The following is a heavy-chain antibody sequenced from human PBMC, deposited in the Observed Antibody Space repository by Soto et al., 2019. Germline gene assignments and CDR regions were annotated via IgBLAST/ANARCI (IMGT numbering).Heavy chain of an antibody. J-gene: IGHJ4*02. CDR3: ARDRSSGWYYFDY. CDR1: GFTFSSYS. V-gene: IGHV3-21*01. CDR2: ISSSSSYI. Sequence: EVQLVESGGGLVKPGGSLRLSCAASGFTFSSYSMNWVHQAPGKGLEWVSSISSSSSYIYYADSVKGRFTISRDNAKNSLYLQMNSLRAEDTAVYYCARDRSSGWYYFDYWGQGTLVTVSS. D-gene: IGHD6-19*01.